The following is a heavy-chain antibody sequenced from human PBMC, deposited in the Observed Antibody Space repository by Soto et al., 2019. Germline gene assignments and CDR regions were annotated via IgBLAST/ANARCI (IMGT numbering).Heavy chain of an antibody. CDR1: GYTFTSYY. CDR2: INPSGGST. V-gene: IGHV1-46*01. D-gene: IGHD6-19*01. Sequence: QVQLVQSGAEVKKPGASVKVSCKASGYTFTSYYMHWVRQAPGQGPEWMGIINPSGGSTSYAQKFQGRVTMTRDTSTSTVYMELSSLRSEDTAVYYCARPGESGWEGELYFDYWGQGTLVTVSS. CDR3: ARPGESGWEGELYFDY. J-gene: IGHJ4*02.